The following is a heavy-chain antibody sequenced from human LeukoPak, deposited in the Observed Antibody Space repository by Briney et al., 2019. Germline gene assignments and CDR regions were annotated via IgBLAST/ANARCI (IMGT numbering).Heavy chain of an antibody. Sequence: GGSLRLSCAASGFTFSSYAMSWVRQAPGKGLEWVSAISGSGGSTYYADSVKGRFTISRDNSKNTLYLQMNSLRAEDTAVYYCAKDVTMVRGVIITFRPTFDYWGQGTLVTVSS. CDR1: GFTFSSYA. V-gene: IGHV3-23*01. CDR2: ISGSGGST. CDR3: AKDVTMVRGVIITFRPTFDY. J-gene: IGHJ4*02. D-gene: IGHD3-10*01.